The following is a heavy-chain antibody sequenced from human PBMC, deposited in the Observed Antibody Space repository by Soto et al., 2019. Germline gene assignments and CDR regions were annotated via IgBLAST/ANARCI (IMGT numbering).Heavy chain of an antibody. CDR2: IYYSGST. V-gene: IGHV4-31*03. CDR1: GGSISSGGYY. J-gene: IGHJ5*02. CDR3: ARDQVDCIRTSCYYWFDP. D-gene: IGHD2-2*01. Sequence: SETLSLTCTVSGGSISSGGYYWSWIRQHPGKGLEWIGYIYYSGSTCYNPSLKSRVTISVDTSKNQFSLKLSSVTAADTAVYYCARDQVDCIRTSCYYWFDPWGQGTLVTVSS.